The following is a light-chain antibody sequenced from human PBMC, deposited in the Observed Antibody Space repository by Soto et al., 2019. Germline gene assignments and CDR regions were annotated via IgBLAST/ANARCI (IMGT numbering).Light chain of an antibody. J-gene: IGKJ4*01. Sequence: EIVLTQSPATLSVSPGERATLSCRASQSVINNLAWYQQKPGQGPRLLIFGASTRATDIPARFSGSGSGTEFTLTISSLQSEDFAVYYCQQYIHWPPLTFGGGTKVEIK. V-gene: IGKV3-15*01. CDR2: GAS. CDR1: QSVINN. CDR3: QQYIHWPPLT.